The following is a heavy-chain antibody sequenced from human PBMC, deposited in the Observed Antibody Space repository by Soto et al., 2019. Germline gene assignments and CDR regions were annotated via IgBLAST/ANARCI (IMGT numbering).Heavy chain of an antibody. D-gene: IGHD2-2*01. CDR3: AKSPNFYCSSYHCYKYYFDY. CDR1: GFTFNTFG. Sequence: GGSLRLSCAASGFTFNTFGMHWVRQAPGKGLELVAVISYDGSDKYYSDSVRGRLTISRDNSMNTLYLQMNSLRTEDTAVYYCAKSPNFYCSSYHCYKYYFDYWGQGTLVNVSS. CDR2: ISYDGSDK. V-gene: IGHV3-30*18. J-gene: IGHJ4*02.